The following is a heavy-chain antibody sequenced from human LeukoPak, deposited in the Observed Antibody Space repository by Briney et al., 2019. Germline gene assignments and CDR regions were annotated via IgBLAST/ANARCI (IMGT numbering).Heavy chain of an antibody. V-gene: IGHV3-73*01. J-gene: IGHJ4*02. Sequence: GGSLRLSCAASGFTFSGSAMHWVRQASGKGLEWVGRIRSKANSYATAYAASVKGRFTISRDDSKNTAYLQMNSLRAEDTAVYYCAKSRHPYNWNDGAFFDYWGQGTLVTVSS. D-gene: IGHD1-20*01. CDR1: GFTFSGSA. CDR2: IRSKANSYAT. CDR3: AKSRHPYNWNDGAFFDY.